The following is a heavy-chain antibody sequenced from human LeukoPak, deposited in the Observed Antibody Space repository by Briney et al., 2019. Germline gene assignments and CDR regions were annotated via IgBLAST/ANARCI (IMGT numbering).Heavy chain of an antibody. Sequence: ASVKVSCKASGYTFTSYYMHWVRQVPGQGLEWMGIINPSGGSTSYAQKFQGRVTMTRDMSTSTVYMELSSLRSEDTAVYYCARDLGEASGHNWFDPWGQGTLVTVSS. CDR3: ARDLGEASGHNWFDP. D-gene: IGHD2-21*01. J-gene: IGHJ5*02. CDR2: INPSGGST. CDR1: GYTFTSYY. V-gene: IGHV1-46*01.